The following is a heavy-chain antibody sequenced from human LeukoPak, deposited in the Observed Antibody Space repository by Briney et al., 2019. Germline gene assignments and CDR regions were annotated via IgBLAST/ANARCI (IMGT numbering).Heavy chain of an antibody. V-gene: IGHV3-30-3*01. CDR3: ARGGGMYYYDSSGLDY. CDR2: ISYDGSNK. Sequence: GSLRLSCAASGFTFGSYAMHWVRQAPGKGLEWVALISYDGSNKYYADSVKGRFTISRDSSKNTLYLQMYSLRAEDTAVYYCARGGGMYYYDSSGLDYWGQGTLVTVSS. J-gene: IGHJ4*02. CDR1: GFTFGSYA. D-gene: IGHD3-22*01.